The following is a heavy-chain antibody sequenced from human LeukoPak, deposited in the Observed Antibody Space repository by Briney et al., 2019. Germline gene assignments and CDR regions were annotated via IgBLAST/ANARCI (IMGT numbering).Heavy chain of an antibody. V-gene: IGHV3-23*01. D-gene: IGHD2-21*01. CDR2: ISDSGGNV. CDR3: APLNWYSPGGY. CDR1: GFSFASYS. Sequence: GGSLRLSCAASGFSFASYSMSWVRQAPGKGLQWFPAISDSGGNVDYADSVRGRFTIFRDNSKNTLYLQMNSLRVDDTAVYYCAPLNWYSPGGYWGQGTLVTVSS. J-gene: IGHJ4*02.